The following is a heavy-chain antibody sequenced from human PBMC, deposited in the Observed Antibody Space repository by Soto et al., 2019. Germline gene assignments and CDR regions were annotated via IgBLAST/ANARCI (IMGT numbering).Heavy chain of an antibody. D-gene: IGHD3-22*01. CDR1: GFTFSSYS. J-gene: IGHJ3*02. CDR3: AKAGYYYDSSGTLGAFDI. V-gene: IGHV3-21*01. Sequence: PGGSLRLSCAASGFTFSSYSMNWVRQAPGKGLEWVSSISSSSSYIYYADSVKGRFTISRDNAKNSLYLQMISLRAEDTAVYYCAKAGYYYDSSGTLGAFDIRGQGTMVTVSS. CDR2: ISSSSSYI.